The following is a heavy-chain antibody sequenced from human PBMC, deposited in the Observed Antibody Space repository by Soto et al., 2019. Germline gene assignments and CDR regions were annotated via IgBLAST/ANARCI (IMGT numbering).Heavy chain of an antibody. V-gene: IGHV3-74*01. CDR2: INRDGSDT. CDR1: GFTFNDYW. D-gene: IGHD3-10*01. CDR3: ARDEEDHPWFALDD. J-gene: IGHJ4*02. Sequence: EVQLVQSGGGLVQPGGSLRLSCAASGFTFNDYWMHWVRQVPGKGLEWVSHINRDGSDTWYADSVKGRFTISRDNAKNTVELQMNSLRAEDTALYYCARDEEDHPWFALDDWGRGTRVTVSS.